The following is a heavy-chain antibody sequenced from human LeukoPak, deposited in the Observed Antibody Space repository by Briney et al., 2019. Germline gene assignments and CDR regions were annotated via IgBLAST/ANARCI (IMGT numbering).Heavy chain of an antibody. CDR3: ARDENGDYSNY. V-gene: IGHV1-2*02. D-gene: IGHD4-17*01. CDR2: INPNSGGT. J-gene: IGHJ4*02. CDR1: GYTFTGYY. Sequence: ASVKVSCKASGYTFTGYYMHWVRQAPGQGLEWMGWINPNSGGTNYAQKFQGRVTMTRDTSISTVYMELSRLRSEDTAVYYCARDENGDYSNYWGQGTLVTVSS.